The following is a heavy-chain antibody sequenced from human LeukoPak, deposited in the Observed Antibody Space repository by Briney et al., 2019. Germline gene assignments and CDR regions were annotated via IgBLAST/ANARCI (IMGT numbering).Heavy chain of an antibody. V-gene: IGHV3-48*03. CDR2: ISSSGSTI. D-gene: IGHD6-6*01. Sequence: GALRLSCAASGFTFSSYEMNWVRQAPGEGLEWVSYISSSGSTIYYADSVKGRFTISRDNAKNSVYLQMNSLRAEDTAVYYCARDPYSSSSFDYWGQGTLVTVSS. CDR1: GFTFSSYE. J-gene: IGHJ4*02. CDR3: ARDPYSSSSFDY.